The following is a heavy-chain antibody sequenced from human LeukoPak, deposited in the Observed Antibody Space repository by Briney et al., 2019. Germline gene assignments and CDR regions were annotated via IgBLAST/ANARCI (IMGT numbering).Heavy chain of an antibody. CDR3: ARGILGATFNP. V-gene: IGHV4-34*01. D-gene: IGHD1-26*01. Sequence: TSETLSLTCAVYVGSFSGYYWSWIRQPPWKGLEWVGEINHSGSTNYNPSLKSRVTISVDTSKNQFSLKLSSVTAADTAVYYCARGILGATFNPGGQGTLVTVSS. CDR2: INHSGST. J-gene: IGHJ4*02. CDR1: VGSFSGYY.